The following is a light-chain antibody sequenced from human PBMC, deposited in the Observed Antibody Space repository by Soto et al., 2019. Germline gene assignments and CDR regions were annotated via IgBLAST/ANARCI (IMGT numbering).Light chain of an antibody. CDR3: SSFAVSNSFV. J-gene: IGLJ1*01. V-gene: IGLV2-8*01. CDR2: EVN. CDR1: RTDIGGYDH. Sequence: QSALTQPASVSGSPGQSITISCTGTRTDIGGYDHVSWYQQHPGKAPKLMIYEVNKRPSGVPDRFSGSKSGNTASLTVSGLQAEDEADYYCSSFAVSNSFVFGTGTKVTVL.